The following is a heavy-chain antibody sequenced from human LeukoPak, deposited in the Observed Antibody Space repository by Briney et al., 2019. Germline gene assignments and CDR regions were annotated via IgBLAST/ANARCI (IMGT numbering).Heavy chain of an antibody. D-gene: IGHD3-10*01. Sequence: GESLKISWKGSGYSFTSYWIGWARQMPGKGLGGVGIIYPGDSDTRYSPSFQGQLTISADTSIRTAYLKWSSLKASDPAMYYCARHAPLVRGVIYYFDHWGQGTLVTVSS. CDR3: ARHAPLVRGVIYYFDH. CDR2: IYPGDSDT. J-gene: IGHJ4*02. V-gene: IGHV5-51*01. CDR1: GYSFTSYW.